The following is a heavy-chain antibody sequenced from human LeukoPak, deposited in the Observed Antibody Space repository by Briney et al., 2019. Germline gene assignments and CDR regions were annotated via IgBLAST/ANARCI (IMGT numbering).Heavy chain of an antibody. Sequence: SETLSLTCAVYGGSFSGYYWSWIRQPAGKGLEWIGRIYTSGSTNYNPSLKSRVTISVDTSKNQFSLNLSSVTAADTAVYYCARSAAPGTGFDFWGQGTLVTVSS. J-gene: IGHJ4*02. CDR3: ARSAAPGTGFDF. CDR1: GGSFSGYY. CDR2: IYTSGST. V-gene: IGHV4-59*10. D-gene: IGHD6-13*01.